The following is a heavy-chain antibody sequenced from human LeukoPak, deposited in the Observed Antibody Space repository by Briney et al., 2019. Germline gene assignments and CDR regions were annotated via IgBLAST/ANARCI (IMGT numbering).Heavy chain of an antibody. D-gene: IGHD3-3*01. Sequence: PGGSLRVSCAASGFTFSSYAMSWVRQAPGKGLEWVSAISGSGGSTYYADSVKGRFTISRDNSKNTLYLQMNSLRAKDTAVYYCAKLSQDSGLGYDFWSGYYADYYYYGMDVWGQGTTVTVSS. CDR3: AKLSQDSGLGYDFWSGYYADYYYYGMDV. CDR1: GFTFSSYA. V-gene: IGHV3-23*01. J-gene: IGHJ6*02. CDR2: ISGSGGST.